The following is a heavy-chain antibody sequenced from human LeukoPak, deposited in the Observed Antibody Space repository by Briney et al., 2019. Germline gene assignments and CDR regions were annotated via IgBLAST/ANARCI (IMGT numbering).Heavy chain of an antibody. J-gene: IGHJ5*02. V-gene: IGHV1-2*02. CDR1: GYTFTGYY. D-gene: IGHD2-15*01. CDR2: INPNSGGT. CDR3: ARDGGCSGGSCYTQVSWFDP. Sequence: ASVKVSCKASGYTFTGYYMHWVRQAPGQGLEWMGWINPNSGGTNYAQKFQGRVTMTRDTSISTAYMELSGLRSDDTAVYYCARDGGCSGGSCYTQVSWFDPWGQGTLVTVSS.